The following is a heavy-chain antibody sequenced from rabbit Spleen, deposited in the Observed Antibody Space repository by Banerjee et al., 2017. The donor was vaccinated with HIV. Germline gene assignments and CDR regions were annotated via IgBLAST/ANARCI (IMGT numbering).Heavy chain of an antibody. J-gene: IGHJ6*01. V-gene: IGHV1S40*01. CDR2: IDSGSSGFT. CDR3: ARDTSSSFSSYGMDL. D-gene: IGHD1-1*01. Sequence: QSLEESGGDLVKPGASLTLTCKASGVSFSISSYMCWVRQAPGKGLEWIACIDSGSSGFTYFATWAKGRFTCSKTSSTTVTLQMTRLTAADTATYFCARDTSSSFSSYGMDLWGPGTLVTVS. CDR1: GVSFSISSY.